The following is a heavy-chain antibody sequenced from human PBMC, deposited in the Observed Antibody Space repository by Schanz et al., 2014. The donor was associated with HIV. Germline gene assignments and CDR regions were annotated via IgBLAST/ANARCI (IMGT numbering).Heavy chain of an antibody. D-gene: IGHD3-22*01. CDR3: AKPEYDSRGNSQSHFDY. CDR1: GFAFSNYA. Sequence: EVQLLESGGGLVQPGGSLRLSCAASGFAFSNYAMSWVRQAPGKGLEWVSPITEGGGRTYYPDSVNGRFTISRDNSKNTLYLQMTTLRIDDTAVYYCAKPEYDSRGNSQSHFDYWGQGTLVTVSS. V-gene: IGHV3-23*01. J-gene: IGHJ4*02. CDR2: ITEGGGRT.